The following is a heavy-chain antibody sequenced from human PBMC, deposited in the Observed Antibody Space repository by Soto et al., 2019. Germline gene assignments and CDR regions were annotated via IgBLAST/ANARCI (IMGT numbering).Heavy chain of an antibody. CDR3: AGQTFTIAAASYGRSNWFDP. Sequence: PSETLSLPCIVSGGSITRSSYFWGWVRQPPGKGLEWIGTIYFTGNAYYTPSLKSRLTMSIDTWKNEFSLRLNSVTAADTAVYYCAGQTFTIAAASYGRSNWFDPWGPGTLVTVSS. V-gene: IGHV4-39*01. D-gene: IGHD6-25*01. J-gene: IGHJ5*02. CDR2: IYFTGNA. CDR1: GGSITRSSYF.